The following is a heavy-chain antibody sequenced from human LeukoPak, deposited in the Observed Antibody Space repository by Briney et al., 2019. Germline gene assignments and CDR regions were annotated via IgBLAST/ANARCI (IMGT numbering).Heavy chain of an antibody. Sequence: SGTLSLTCAVSGGSISSSNWWSWVRQPPGKGLEWIGEIYHSGSTNYNPSLKSRVTISVDTSKNQFSLKLSSVTAADTAVYYCARHVRGYCSGGSCYSGSYYYYYMDVWGKGTTVTISS. V-gene: IGHV4-4*02. CDR1: GGSISSSNW. D-gene: IGHD2-15*01. J-gene: IGHJ6*03. CDR3: ARHVRGYCSGGSCYSGSYYYYYMDV. CDR2: IYHSGST.